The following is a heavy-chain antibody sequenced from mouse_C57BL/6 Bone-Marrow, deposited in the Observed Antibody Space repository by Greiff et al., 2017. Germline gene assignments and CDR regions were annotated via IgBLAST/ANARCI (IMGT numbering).Heavy chain of an antibody. CDR3: AREGYYYGSSYDYAMDY. Sequence: EVQLQQSGPELVKPGASVKIPCKASGYTFTDYNMDWVKQSHGKSLEWIGDINPNNGGTIYNQKFKGKATLTVDKSASTAYMEVRSLTSEDTAVYYCAREGYYYGSSYDYAMDYWGQGTSVTVSS. V-gene: IGHV1-18*01. CDR2: INPNNGGT. J-gene: IGHJ4*01. CDR1: GYTFTDYN. D-gene: IGHD1-1*01.